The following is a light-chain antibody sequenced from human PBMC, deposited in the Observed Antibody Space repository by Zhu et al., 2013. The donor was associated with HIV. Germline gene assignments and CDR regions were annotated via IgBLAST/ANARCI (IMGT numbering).Light chain of an antibody. V-gene: IGKV3-15*01. Sequence: EIVLTQSPGTLSLSPGERATLSCRASQSVSSNLAWYQHKPGQAPRLLIYGASSRAPDIPARFSGSGSGTEFTLTISSLQSEDFAVYYCQQYNNWPPITFGQGTRLEIK. CDR2: GAS. CDR1: QSVSSN. J-gene: IGKJ5*01. CDR3: QQYNNWPPIT.